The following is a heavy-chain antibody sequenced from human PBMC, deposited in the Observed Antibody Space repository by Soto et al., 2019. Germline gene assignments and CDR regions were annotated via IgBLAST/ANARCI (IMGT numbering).Heavy chain of an antibody. J-gene: IGHJ4*02. Sequence: QVQLVESGGGVVQPGRSLRLSCAASGFTFSSYGMHWVRQAPGKGLEWVAVISYDGSNKYYADSVKGRFTISRDNSKNTLYLQMNSLRAEDTAVYYCAKDRGDDFWSGYYSAFDYWGQGTLVTVSS. CDR2: ISYDGSNK. CDR1: GFTFSSYG. D-gene: IGHD3-3*01. CDR3: AKDRGDDFWSGYYSAFDY. V-gene: IGHV3-30*18.